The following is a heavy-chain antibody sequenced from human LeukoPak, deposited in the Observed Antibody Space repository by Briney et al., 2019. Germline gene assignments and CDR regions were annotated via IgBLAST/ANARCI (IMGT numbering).Heavy chain of an antibody. CDR2: ISGSGGST. V-gene: IGHV3-23*01. D-gene: IGHD6-13*01. CDR1: GFTFSSYA. J-gene: IGHJ5*02. Sequence: GGSLRLSCAASGFTFSSYAMSWVRQAPGKGLEWVSAISGSGGSTYYADSVKGRFTISRDNSNNTLYLQMNSLRAEDTAVYYCAKDPRSSWYPRWFDPWGQGTLVTVSS. CDR3: AKDPRSSWYPRWFDP.